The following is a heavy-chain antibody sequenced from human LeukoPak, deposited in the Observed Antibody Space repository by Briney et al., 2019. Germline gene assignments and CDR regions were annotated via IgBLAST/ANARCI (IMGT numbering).Heavy chain of an antibody. CDR2: INPSGGST. CDR1: GYTFTSYY. D-gene: IGHD3-22*01. V-gene: IGHV1-46*01. CDR3: ARDYYYDSSGFLAFDI. J-gene: IGHJ3*02. Sequence: ASVKVSCKASGYTFTSYYMHWVRQAPGQGLEWMGIINPSGGSTSYAQKFQGRVTMTRDTSTSTVYMELSSLRSEDTAVYYCARDYYYDSSGFLAFDIWGKGQWSPSLQ.